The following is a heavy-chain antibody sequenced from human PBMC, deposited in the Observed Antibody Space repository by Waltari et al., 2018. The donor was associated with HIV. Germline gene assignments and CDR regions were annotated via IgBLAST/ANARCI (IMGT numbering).Heavy chain of an antibody. J-gene: IGHJ4*02. D-gene: IGHD6-19*01. CDR3: ARDQGIAVAVRGFDY. CDR2: ISYDGSNK. CDR1: GFTFSSYA. Sequence: QVQLVESGGGVVQPGRSLRLSCAASGFTFSSYAMHWVRQAPGKGLEWVAVISYDGSNKYYADSVKGRFTISRDNSKNTLYLQMNSLRAEDTAVYYCARDQGIAVAVRGFDYWGQGTLVTVSS. V-gene: IGHV3-30*01.